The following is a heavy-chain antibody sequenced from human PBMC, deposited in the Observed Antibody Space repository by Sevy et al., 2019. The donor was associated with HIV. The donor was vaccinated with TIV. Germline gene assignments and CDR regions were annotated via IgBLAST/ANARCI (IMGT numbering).Heavy chain of an antibody. V-gene: IGHV1-2*02. D-gene: IGHD3-22*01. J-gene: IGHJ4*02. CDR3: ASTKYYYDSSGYYYVDY. CDR2: INPNSGGT. CDR1: GYTFTGYY. Sequence: ASVKVSCKASGYTFTGYYMHWVRHAPGQGLEWMGWINPNSGGTNYAQKFQGRVTMTRDTSISTAYMELSRLRSDDTAVYYCASTKYYYDSSGYYYVDYWGQGTLVTVSS.